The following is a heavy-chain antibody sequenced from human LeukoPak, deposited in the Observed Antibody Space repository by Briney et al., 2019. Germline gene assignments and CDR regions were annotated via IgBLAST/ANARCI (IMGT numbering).Heavy chain of an antibody. CDR2: IWPSDSDA. D-gene: IGHD2-2*01. V-gene: IGHV5-51*01. J-gene: IGHJ5*02. CDR3: ATVSSPPA. CDR1: GYAFTSYW. Sequence: GESLKISCKASGYAFTSYWIGWVRQMPGKGLEWMGTIWPSDSDARYSPSFQGQVTISADKSISTAYLQWSSLKASDAAMYYCATVSSPPAWGQGTLVTVSS.